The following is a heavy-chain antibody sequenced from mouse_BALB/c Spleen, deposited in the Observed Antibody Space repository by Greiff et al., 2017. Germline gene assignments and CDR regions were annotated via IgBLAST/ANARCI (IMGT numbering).Heavy chain of an antibody. V-gene: IGHV1-4*01. CDR1: GYTFTSYT. CDR2: INPSSGYT. CDR3: ARRDYDGDYYAMDY. Sequence: VKLMESGAELARPGASVKMSCKASGYTFTSYTMHWVKQRPGQGLEWIGYINPSSGYTNYNQKFKDKATLTADKSSSTAYMQLSSLTSEDSAVYYCARRDYDGDYYAMDYWGQGTSVTVSS. D-gene: IGHD2-4*01. J-gene: IGHJ4*01.